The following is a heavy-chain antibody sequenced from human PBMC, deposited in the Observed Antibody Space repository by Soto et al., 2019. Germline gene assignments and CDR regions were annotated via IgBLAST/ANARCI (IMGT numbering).Heavy chain of an antibody. CDR2: ISSTTNYI. CDR1: GFTFTRYS. CDR3: ARESEDLTSNFDY. V-gene: IGHV3-21*01. J-gene: IGHJ4*02. Sequence: GGSLRLSCAASGFTFTRYSLNWVRQAPGKGLEWVSSISSTTNYIYYADSMKGRFTVSRDNAKNSVYLEMNNLSAEDTAVYYCARESEDLTSNFDYWGQGT.